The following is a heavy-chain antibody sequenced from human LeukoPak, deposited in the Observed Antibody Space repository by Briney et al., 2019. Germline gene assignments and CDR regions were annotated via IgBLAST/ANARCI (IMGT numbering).Heavy chain of an antibody. V-gene: IGHV3-30*02. CDR1: GFTFSGYG. D-gene: IGHD3-10*01. J-gene: IGHJ4*02. Sequence: PGGSLRLSCAASGFTFSGYGMHWVRQAPGKGLEWVTFIRYDGTNEYYADSVRGRFTISRDNSKNTLYLQMNSLRPEDTAVYYCARVEAVYYYGSASPYSPYWGQGTLVTVSS. CDR3: ARVEAVYYYGSASPYSPY. CDR2: IRYDGTNE.